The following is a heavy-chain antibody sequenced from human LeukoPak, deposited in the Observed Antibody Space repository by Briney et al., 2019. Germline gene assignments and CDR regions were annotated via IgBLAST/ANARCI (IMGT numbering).Heavy chain of an antibody. V-gene: IGHV3-21*01. CDR2: IISSSSYI. Sequence: KPGGSLRLSCAASGFTFSSYSMNWVRQAPGKGLEWVSSIISSSSYIYYADSVKGRFTISRDNAKNSLYLQMNSLRAEDTAVYYCARDPPTTDYYDSSGYSDFDYWGQGTLVTVSS. CDR1: GFTFSSYS. D-gene: IGHD3-22*01. CDR3: ARDPPTTDYYDSSGYSDFDY. J-gene: IGHJ4*02.